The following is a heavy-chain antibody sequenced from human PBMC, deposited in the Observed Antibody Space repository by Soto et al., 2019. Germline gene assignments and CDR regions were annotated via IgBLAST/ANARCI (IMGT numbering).Heavy chain of an antibody. J-gene: IGHJ4*02. CDR1: GYTFTSYT. V-gene: IGHV1-3*01. CDR3: AGGGGWVGEASFDS. Sequence: QVQLEQSGAEVKKPGASVKVSCKTSGYTFTSYTLHWVRQAPGQGLEWMGWINAGNGREKYSQRSQDRASLSPDKSATTAYMELKTLRSEDTAMYFWAGGGGWVGEASFDSWGQGTLVTVSS. CDR2: INAGNGRE. D-gene: IGHD3-10*01.